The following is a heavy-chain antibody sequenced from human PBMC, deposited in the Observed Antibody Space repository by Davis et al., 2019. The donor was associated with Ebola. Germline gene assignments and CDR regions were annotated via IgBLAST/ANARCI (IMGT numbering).Heavy chain of an antibody. CDR2: IYHSGST. D-gene: IGHD1-20*01. Sequence: SETLSLTCAVSGGSISSSNWWSWVRQPPGKGLEWIGEIYHSGSTNYNPSLKSRVTISVDKSKNQFSLKLSSVTAADTAVYYCARHGGITGTQRAFDIWGQGTMVTVSS. CDR3: ARHGGITGTQRAFDI. V-gene: IGHV4-4*02. J-gene: IGHJ3*02. CDR1: GGSISSSNW.